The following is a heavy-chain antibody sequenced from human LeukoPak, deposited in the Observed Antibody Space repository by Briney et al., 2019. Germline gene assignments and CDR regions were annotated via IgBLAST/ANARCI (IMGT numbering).Heavy chain of an antibody. Sequence: GRSLRLSCAASGFTFSSYGMHWVRQAPGKGLEWVAVIWYDGSNKYYADSVKGRFTISRDNSKNTLYLQTNSLRAEDTAVYYCARSSQEQWLVVDYWGQGTLVTVSS. CDR2: IWYDGSNK. J-gene: IGHJ4*02. D-gene: IGHD6-19*01. CDR3: ARSSQEQWLVVDY. V-gene: IGHV3-33*01. CDR1: GFTFSSYG.